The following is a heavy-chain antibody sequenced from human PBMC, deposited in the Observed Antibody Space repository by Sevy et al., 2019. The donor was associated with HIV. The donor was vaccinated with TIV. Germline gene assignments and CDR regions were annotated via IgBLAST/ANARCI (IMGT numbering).Heavy chain of an antibody. CDR1: GFTFSSYS. D-gene: IGHD3-3*01. Sequence: GGSLRLSCAASGFTFSSYSMNWVRQAPGKGLEWVSYISSSSSTIYYADSVKGRFTISRDNAKNSLYLQMNSLRAEDTAVYYCAREYQEARFLEWPNPPHYHYYGMDVWGQGTTVTVSS. J-gene: IGHJ6*02. CDR3: AREYQEARFLEWPNPPHYHYYGMDV. V-gene: IGHV3-48*01. CDR2: ISSSSSTI.